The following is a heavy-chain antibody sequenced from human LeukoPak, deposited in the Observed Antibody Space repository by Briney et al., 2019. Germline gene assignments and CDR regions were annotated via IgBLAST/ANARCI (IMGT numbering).Heavy chain of an antibody. CDR3: ARYDARYVMDV. J-gene: IGHJ6*02. CDR1: GFTFSRHN. D-gene: IGHD1-1*01. V-gene: IGHV3-30-3*01. CDR2: ISYDGSNK. Sequence: PGGSLRLSCSGSGFTFSRHNMHWVRQAPGKGLEWVAVISYDGSNKYYADSVKGRFTISRDNSKNTLYLQMNSLRAEDTAVYYCARYDARYVMDVWGQGTTVTVSS.